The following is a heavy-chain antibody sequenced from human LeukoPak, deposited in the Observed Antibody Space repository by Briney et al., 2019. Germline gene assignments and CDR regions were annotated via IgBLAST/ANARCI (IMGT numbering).Heavy chain of an antibody. CDR1: GFTFSSYA. V-gene: IGHV3-30-3*01. Sequence: GGSLRLSCAASGFTFSSYAMHWVRQAPGKGLEWVAVISYDGSNKYYADSVKGRFTISRDNSKNTLYLQMNSLRAEDTAVYYCAKAGDDMTFFDYWGQGTLVTVSS. CDR3: AKAGDDMTFFDY. D-gene: IGHD3-16*01. CDR2: ISYDGSNK. J-gene: IGHJ4*02.